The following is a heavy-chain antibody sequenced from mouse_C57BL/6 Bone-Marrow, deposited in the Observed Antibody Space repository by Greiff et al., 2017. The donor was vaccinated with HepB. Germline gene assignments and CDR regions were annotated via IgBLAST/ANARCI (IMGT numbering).Heavy chain of an antibody. CDR1: GYSITSDY. V-gene: IGHV3-8*01. CDR3: AKSLRYYGSIYFDV. D-gene: IGHD1-1*01. CDR2: ISYSGST. Sequence: VQLVESGPGLAKPSQTLSLTCSVTGYSITSDYWNWIRKFPGNKLEYMGYISYSGSTYYNPSLKSRISITRDTSKNQYYLQLNSVTTEDTATYYCAKSLRYYGSIYFDVWGTGTTVTVSS. J-gene: IGHJ1*03.